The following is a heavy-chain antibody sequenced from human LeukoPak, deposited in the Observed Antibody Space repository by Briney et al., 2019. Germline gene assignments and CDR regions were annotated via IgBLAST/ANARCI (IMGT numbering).Heavy chain of an antibody. D-gene: IGHD3-22*01. CDR2: IYYSGST. J-gene: IGHJ4*02. CDR1: GGSISSGGYY. V-gene: IGHV4-31*02. CDR3: ARDLGNYYYDSSGYHH. Sequence: SETLSLTCTVSGGSISSGGYYWSWIRQHPGTGLEWIGYIYYSGSTYYNPSLRSRVTISVDTSKNQFSLKLSSVTAADTAVYYCARDLGNYYYDSSGYHHWGQGTLVTVSS.